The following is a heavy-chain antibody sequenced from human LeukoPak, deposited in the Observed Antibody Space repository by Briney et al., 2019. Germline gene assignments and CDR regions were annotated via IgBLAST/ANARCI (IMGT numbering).Heavy chain of an antibody. CDR2: IYYSGST. J-gene: IGHJ3*02. V-gene: IGHV4-39*01. CDR1: GGSISSSSYY. D-gene: IGHD6-13*01. Sequence: KPSETLSLTCTVSGGSISSSSYYWGWIRQPPGKGLEWIGSIYYSGSTYYNPSLKSRVTISVDTSKNQFSLKLSSVTAADTAVYYCASYGRYSSSWRPFDIWGQGTMVTVSS. CDR3: ASYGRYSSSWRPFDI.